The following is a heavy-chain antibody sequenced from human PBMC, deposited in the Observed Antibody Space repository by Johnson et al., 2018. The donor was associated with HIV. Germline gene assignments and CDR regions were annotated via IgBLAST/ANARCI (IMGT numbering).Heavy chain of an antibody. CDR2: ISGSGGST. CDR1: GFTFSSYA. J-gene: IGHJ3*02. V-gene: IGHV3-23*04. Sequence: VQLVESGGGVVQPGGSLRLSCAASGFTFSSYAMSWVRQAPGKGLVWVSAISGSGGSTYYADSVKGRFTISRANSKNTLYLQMNSLKVEDTAVYYCARDKGSWFDDAFDIWGQGTMVTVSS. CDR3: ARDKGSWFDDAFDI. D-gene: IGHD6-13*01.